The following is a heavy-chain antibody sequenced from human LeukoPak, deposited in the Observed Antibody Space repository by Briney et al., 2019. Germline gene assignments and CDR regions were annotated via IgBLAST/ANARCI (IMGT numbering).Heavy chain of an antibody. CDR2: IYSGGST. V-gene: IGHV3-53*04. J-gene: IGHJ4*02. Sequence: PGGSLRLSCAASGFTVSTNYMSWVRQAPGKGLEWVSVIYSGGSTYYADSVKGRFTISRHNSEDTLYLQMNSLRAEDTAVYYCARAAKATEPHYFDYWGQGTLVTVSS. CDR1: GFTVSTNY. CDR3: ARAAKATEPHYFDY. D-gene: IGHD1-14*01.